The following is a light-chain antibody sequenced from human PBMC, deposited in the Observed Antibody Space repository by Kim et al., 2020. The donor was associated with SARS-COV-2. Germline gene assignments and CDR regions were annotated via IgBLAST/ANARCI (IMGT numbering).Light chain of an antibody. CDR2: GHR. V-gene: IGLV1-40*01. Sequence: RVTISCPGSIANIGAGYEVHWYQHLPGTAPKLIIYGHRIRPSGVPDRFSGSKSDTSASLAITGLQAEDEADYYCQSFDSSLRGWVFGGGTQLTVL. J-gene: IGLJ3*02. CDR3: QSFDSSLRGWV. CDR1: IANIGAGYE.